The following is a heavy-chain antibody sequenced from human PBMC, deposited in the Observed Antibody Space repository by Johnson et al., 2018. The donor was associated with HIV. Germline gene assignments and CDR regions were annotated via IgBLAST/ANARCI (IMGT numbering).Heavy chain of an antibody. D-gene: IGHD3-22*01. CDR3: AKGTHYSDSSGYWSNDAFDI. J-gene: IGHJ3*02. CDR1: GFAFSDYY. CDR2: ISSGSHSI. V-gene: IGHV3-11*04. Sequence: QVQLVESGGGLVKPGGSLRLSCAASGFAFSDYYMAWIRQAPGKGLEWVSFISSGSHSIYYADSVKGRFTVSRDNSKNSLYLQMNSLRAEDTAVYYCAKGTHYSDSSGYWSNDAFDIWGQGTRVTVSS.